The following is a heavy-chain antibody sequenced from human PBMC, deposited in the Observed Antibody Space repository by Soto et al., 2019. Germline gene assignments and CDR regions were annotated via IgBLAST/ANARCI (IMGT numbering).Heavy chain of an antibody. J-gene: IGHJ5*02. CDR2: IYYSGST. CDR3: ARVGIVVVPAASYNWFDP. Sequence: QVQLQESGPGLVKPSQTLSLTCTVSGGSISSGGYYWSWIRQHPGKGLEWIGYIYYSGSTYYNPSLKSRVTISVDTSNSQFSLKLSYVTAADTAVYYCARVGIVVVPAASYNWFDPWGQGTLVTVSS. V-gene: IGHV4-31*03. D-gene: IGHD2-2*03. CDR1: GGSISSGGYY.